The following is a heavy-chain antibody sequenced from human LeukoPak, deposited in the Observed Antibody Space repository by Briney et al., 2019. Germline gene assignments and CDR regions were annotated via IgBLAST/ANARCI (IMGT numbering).Heavy chain of an antibody. D-gene: IGHD5-12*01. CDR3: AFLDIVATIEAFDI. J-gene: IGHJ3*02. CDR1: GYTFTSYY. CDR2: INPNSGGT. Sequence: GASVKVSCKASGYTFTSYYMHWVRQAPGQGLEWMGIINPNSGGTNYAQKFQGRVTMTRDTSISTAYVELSRLRSDDTAVYYCAFLDIVATIEAFDIWGQGTMVTVSS. V-gene: IGHV1-2*02.